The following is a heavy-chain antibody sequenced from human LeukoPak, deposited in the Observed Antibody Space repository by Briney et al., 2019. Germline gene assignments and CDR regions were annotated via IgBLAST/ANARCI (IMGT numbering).Heavy chain of an antibody. CDR2: INPNSGGT. V-gene: IGHV1-2*02. D-gene: IGHD3-3*01. CDR1: GYTFTGYY. J-gene: IGHJ4*02. Sequence: ASVKVSCKASGYTFTGYYMHWVRQAPGQGLEWMGWINPNSGGTNYAQKFQGRVTMTRDTSISTAYMELSRLRSDDTAVYYCARGLQSGTQRGYFDYWGQGTLVTVSS. CDR3: ARGLQSGTQRGYFDY.